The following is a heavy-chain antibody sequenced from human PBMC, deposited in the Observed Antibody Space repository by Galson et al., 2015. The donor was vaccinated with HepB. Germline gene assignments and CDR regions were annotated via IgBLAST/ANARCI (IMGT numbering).Heavy chain of an antibody. D-gene: IGHD6-13*01. CDR2: ISGSGGST. Sequence: SLRLSCAASGFTFSSYAMSWVRQAPGKGLEWVSAISGSGGSTYYADSVKGRFTISRDNSKNTLYLQMNSLRAEDTAVYYCANAPSLRQQLAHFDYWGQGTLVTVSS. J-gene: IGHJ4*02. CDR3: ANAPSLRQQLAHFDY. CDR1: GFTFSSYA. V-gene: IGHV3-23*01.